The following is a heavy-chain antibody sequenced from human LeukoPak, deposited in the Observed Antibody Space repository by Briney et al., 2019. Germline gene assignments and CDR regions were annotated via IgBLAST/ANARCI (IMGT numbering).Heavy chain of an antibody. V-gene: IGHV3-48*03. Sequence: GGSLRLSCAASGFTFSSYEMNWVRQAPGKGLEWVSYISSSGSTIYYADSVKGRFTIPRDNAKNSLYLQMNSLRAEDTAVYYCARVSSIATHGAFDIWGQGTMVTVSS. CDR3: ARVSSIATHGAFDI. CDR1: GFTFSSYE. D-gene: IGHD6-6*01. J-gene: IGHJ3*02. CDR2: ISSSGSTI.